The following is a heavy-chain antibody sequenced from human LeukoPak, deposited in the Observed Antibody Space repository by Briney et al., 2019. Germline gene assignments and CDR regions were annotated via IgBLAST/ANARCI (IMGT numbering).Heavy chain of an antibody. CDR3: ARGSPKTPIVDAFDI. D-gene: IGHD3-22*01. J-gene: IGHJ3*02. CDR2: IYYSGST. V-gene: IGHV4-31*03. CDR1: GGSISSGGYY. Sequence: PSQTLSLTCTVSGGSISSGGYYWSWIRQHPGKGLEWIGYIYYSGSTYYNPSLKSRVTISVDTSKNQFSLKLSSVTAADTAVYYCARGSPKTPIVDAFDIWGQGTMVTVSS.